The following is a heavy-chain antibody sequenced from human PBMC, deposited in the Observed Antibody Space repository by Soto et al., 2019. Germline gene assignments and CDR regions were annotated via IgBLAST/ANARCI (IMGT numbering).Heavy chain of an antibody. CDR1: GATFSSFA. Sequence: GASVKVSCKASGATFSSFAFSWVRQAPGQGLEWMGVIIPIFDTIKFAQKFQGRVTFTADESTGTAYMELSSLTSKDTAVYYCASPLKWSGYYIAFDYWGQGTLVTVSS. CDR2: IIPIFDTI. V-gene: IGHV1-69*13. CDR3: ASPLKWSGYYIAFDY. D-gene: IGHD3-3*01. J-gene: IGHJ4*02.